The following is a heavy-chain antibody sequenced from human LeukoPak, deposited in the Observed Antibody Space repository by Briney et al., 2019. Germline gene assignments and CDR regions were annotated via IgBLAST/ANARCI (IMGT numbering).Heavy chain of an antibody. J-gene: IGHJ4*02. Sequence: GGSLRLSCVVSGLTFSNYCMTWVRQTPGKGLEWVAYIRKDGIDKFCVDSEKGRFTISRDDAKSSLYLQMDSLRGEDTAVYYCTRGGARTSYYWFYWGQGTLVTVSS. CDR2: IRKDGIDK. D-gene: IGHD2-8*01. CDR3: TRGGARTSYYWFY. CDR1: GLTFSNYC. V-gene: IGHV3-7*03.